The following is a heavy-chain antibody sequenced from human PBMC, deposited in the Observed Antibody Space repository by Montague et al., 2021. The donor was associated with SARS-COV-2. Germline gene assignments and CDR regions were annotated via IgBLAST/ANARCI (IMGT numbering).Heavy chain of an antibody. D-gene: IGHD1-26*01. J-gene: IGHJ4*01. CDR2: VSDSGST. V-gene: IGHV4-39*07. CDR1: GGSVSSSSYD. CDR3: AYSLSGNQERGDY. Sequence: SETLSLTCSVSGGSVSSSSYDWGWIRQPPGKCLEWIGTVSDSGSTSYNPSLKSRVTISVDTSKNQFSLKLSSVTAADTAVNYCAYSLSGNQERGDYWGHGTLVTVSS.